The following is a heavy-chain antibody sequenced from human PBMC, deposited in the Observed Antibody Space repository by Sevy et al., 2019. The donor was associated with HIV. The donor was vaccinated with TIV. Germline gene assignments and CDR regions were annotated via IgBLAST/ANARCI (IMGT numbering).Heavy chain of an antibody. CDR1: GFTFTSDW. Sequence: GGSLRLSCAASGFTFTSDWMHSVRQPPGKGLAWVSHINSDGEMIRYADSVKGRFTTSRDNAKNTLYLQMKNLRAEDTAVYYCARGSRGTFGSWGQGTLVTVSS. CDR3: ARGSRGTFGS. J-gene: IGHJ4*02. V-gene: IGHV3-74*01. CDR2: INSDGEMI. D-gene: IGHD1-26*01.